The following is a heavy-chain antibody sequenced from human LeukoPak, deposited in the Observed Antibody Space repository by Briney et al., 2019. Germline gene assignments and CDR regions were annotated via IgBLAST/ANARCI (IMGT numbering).Heavy chain of an antibody. CDR2: IWYDGSQK. Sequence: GGSLRLSCAVSGFTFTSYGMHWVRQGPGRGLEWVAGIWYDGSQKYYADSVKGRFTISRDNSKNTLYPQMNSLRAEDTAVYYCARDRQGTPGTFDIWGQGTMVTVSP. D-gene: IGHD1-1*01. V-gene: IGHV3-33*01. CDR1: GFTFTSYG. J-gene: IGHJ3*02. CDR3: ARDRQGTPGTFDI.